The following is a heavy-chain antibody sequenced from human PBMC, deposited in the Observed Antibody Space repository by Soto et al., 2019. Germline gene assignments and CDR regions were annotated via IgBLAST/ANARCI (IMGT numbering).Heavy chain of an antibody. D-gene: IGHD5-18*01. V-gene: IGHV4-61*01. Sequence: LSLTCTVSGGSISSGYYYWSWIRQPPGKGLEWIGYIYYSGNTNYNPSLKSRVIISVDTSKNLFSLKLTSVTAADTAVYYCARIPVDTSMIYWLDPWGQGTLVTVSS. J-gene: IGHJ5*02. CDR2: IYYSGNT. CDR1: GGSISSGYYY. CDR3: ARIPVDTSMIYWLDP.